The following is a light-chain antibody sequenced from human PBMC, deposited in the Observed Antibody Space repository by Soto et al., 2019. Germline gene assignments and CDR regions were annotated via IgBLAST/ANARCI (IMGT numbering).Light chain of an antibody. CDR3: SSHTSGSTRV. CDR2: EVT. CDR1: FSYVGGYDY. V-gene: IGLV2-14*01. J-gene: IGLJ1*01. Sequence: QSVLTQPASVSGPPGQSIAISCTGTFSYVGGYDYVSWYQQHPDKAPKLMIYEVTKRPSGVSNRFSGSKSGNTASLTISGLQPEDEADYYCSSHTSGSTRVLGSGTKVTV.